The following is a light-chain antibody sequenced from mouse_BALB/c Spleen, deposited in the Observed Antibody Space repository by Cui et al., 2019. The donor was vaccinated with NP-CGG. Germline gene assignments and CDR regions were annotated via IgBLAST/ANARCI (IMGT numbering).Light chain of an antibody. CDR2: GTN. CDR3: ALWYSNHWV. V-gene: IGLV1*01. CDR1: TGRVTTSNY. Sequence: QAVVTQESALSTSSGDTVTLTCRSFTGRVTTSNYANWVQEKPDHLFTGLIGGTNNRAPGVPARFSGSLIGDKAALTITGAQTEDEAIYFCALWYSNHWVFGGGTKLTVL. J-gene: IGLJ1*01.